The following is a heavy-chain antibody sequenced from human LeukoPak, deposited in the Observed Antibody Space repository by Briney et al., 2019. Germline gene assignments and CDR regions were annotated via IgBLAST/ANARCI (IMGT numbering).Heavy chain of an antibody. Sequence: PGGSLRLSCAASGFTFSSYAMHWVRQAPGKGLEWVAVISYDGSNKYYADSVKGRFTISRDNSKNTLYLQMNSLRAEDTAVYYCAKFGSSGLYFDYWGQGTLVTVSS. CDR2: ISYDGSNK. CDR1: GFTFSSYA. D-gene: IGHD3-22*01. CDR3: AKFGSSGLYFDY. V-gene: IGHV3-30*07. J-gene: IGHJ4*02.